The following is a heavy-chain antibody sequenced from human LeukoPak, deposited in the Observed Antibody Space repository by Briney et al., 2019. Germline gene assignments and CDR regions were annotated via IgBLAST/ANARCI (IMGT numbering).Heavy chain of an antibody. CDR1: GIPFNDYY. CDR2: ISASSSYT. J-gene: IGHJ4*02. Sequence: GWSLRLSCVVSGIPFNDYYMNWIGQTTDKGLEWISYISASSSYTDYADSVKGRFTISRDNAQNALFLQMNRLRVEDTAVYYCATPGLLGYCSSAICAPPGYWGQGTLVTVSS. D-gene: IGHD2-2*01. CDR3: ATPGLLGYCSSAICAPPGY. V-gene: IGHV3-11*03.